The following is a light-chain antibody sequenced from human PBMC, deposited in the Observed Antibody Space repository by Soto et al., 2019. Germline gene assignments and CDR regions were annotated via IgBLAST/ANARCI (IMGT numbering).Light chain of an antibody. CDR3: QQSSSTPFT. CDR1: QSIRSS. J-gene: IGKJ3*01. Sequence: DIQMTQSPSSLSACVGDTVTITCRTSQSIRSSLNWYQQKPGKAPNLLIYAASRLQSGVPSRFSGSGSGTDFTLTIISLQPADFATYYCQQSSSTPFTFGPGTKVHIK. V-gene: IGKV1-39*01. CDR2: AAS.